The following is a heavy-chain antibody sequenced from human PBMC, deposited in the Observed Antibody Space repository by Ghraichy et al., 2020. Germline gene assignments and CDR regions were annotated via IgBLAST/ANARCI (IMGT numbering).Heavy chain of an antibody. D-gene: IGHD1-26*01. J-gene: IGHJ3*02. CDR2: INHSGST. CDR3: ARAYSGSYFVIDAFDI. Sequence: SETLSLTCAVYGGSFSGYYWSWIRQPPGKGLEWIGEINHSGSTNYNPSLKSRVTISVDTSKNQFSLKLSSVTAADTAVYYCARAYSGSYFVIDAFDIWGQGTMVTVSS. CDR1: GGSFSGYY. V-gene: IGHV4-34*01.